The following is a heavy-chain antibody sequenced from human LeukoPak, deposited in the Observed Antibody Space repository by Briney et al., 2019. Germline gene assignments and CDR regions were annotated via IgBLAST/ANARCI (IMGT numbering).Heavy chain of an antibody. Sequence: SETLSLTCTVSGGSISSGGYYWSWIRQHPGKGLEWIGCIYYSGSTYYNPSLKSRVTISVDTSKSQFSLKLSSVTAADTAVYYCARDSMDSGYDFSNRWFDPWGQGTLVTVSS. CDR2: IYYSGST. CDR3: ARDSMDSGYDFSNRWFDP. D-gene: IGHD5-12*01. J-gene: IGHJ5*02. V-gene: IGHV4-31*03. CDR1: GGSISSGGYY.